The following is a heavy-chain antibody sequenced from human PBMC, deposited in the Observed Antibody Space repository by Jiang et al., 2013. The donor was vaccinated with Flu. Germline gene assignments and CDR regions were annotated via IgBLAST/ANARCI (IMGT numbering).Heavy chain of an antibody. Sequence: KPTQTLTLTCTFSGFSLSTSGMCVSWIRQPPGKALEWLARIDWDDDKYYSTSLKTRLTISKDTSKNQVVLTMTNMDPVDTATYYCARIRYYGSGSYYNRYFDYWGQGTLVTVSS. D-gene: IGHD3-10*01. CDR3: ARIRYYGSGSYYNRYFDY. CDR2: IDWDDDK. CDR1: GFSLSTSGMC. J-gene: IGHJ4*02. V-gene: IGHV2-70*11.